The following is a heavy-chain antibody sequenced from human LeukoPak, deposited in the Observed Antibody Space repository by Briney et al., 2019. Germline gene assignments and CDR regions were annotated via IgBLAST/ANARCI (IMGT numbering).Heavy chain of an antibody. J-gene: IGHJ4*02. Sequence: ASVKVSCKASGYTFTGYYMHWVRQAPGQGLEWMGWINPNSGGTNYAQKFQGRVTMTRDTSISTAYMELSRLRSDDTAVYYCARVPSLKVVAAHLDYWGQGTLVTVSS. CDR2: INPNSGGT. CDR1: GYTFTGYY. CDR3: ARVPSLKVVAAHLDY. D-gene: IGHD2-15*01. V-gene: IGHV1-2*02.